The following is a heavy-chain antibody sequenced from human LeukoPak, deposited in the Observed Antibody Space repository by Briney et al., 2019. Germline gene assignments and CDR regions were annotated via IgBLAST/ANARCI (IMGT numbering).Heavy chain of an antibody. Sequence: GGSLRLSCAASGFTFSDYYMGWIRQAPGKGLECVSYMSGSGSDIYYADSVKGRFTISRDNGRNSLYLQMNSLRAEDTAVYYCAIDIVAPGLFFDSWGQGTLVTVSS. V-gene: IGHV3-11*04. CDR3: AIDIVAPGLFFDS. D-gene: IGHD5-12*01. CDR1: GFTFSDYY. J-gene: IGHJ4*02. CDR2: MSGSGSDI.